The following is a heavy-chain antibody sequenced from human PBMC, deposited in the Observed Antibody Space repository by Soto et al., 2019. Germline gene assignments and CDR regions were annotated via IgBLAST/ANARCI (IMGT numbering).Heavy chain of an antibody. CDR3: ARGPTPLGWPPYDFWSGYYRGDYYYYGMDV. D-gene: IGHD3-3*01. CDR2: MNPNSGNT. CDR1: GYTFTSYD. J-gene: IGHJ6*02. Sequence: SSVKVSCKASGYTFTSYDINWVRQATGQGLEWMGWMNPNSGNTGYAQKFQGRVTMTRNTSISTAYMELSSLRSEDTAVYYCARGPTPLGWPPYDFWSGYYRGDYYYYGMDVWGQGTTVTVSS. V-gene: IGHV1-8*01.